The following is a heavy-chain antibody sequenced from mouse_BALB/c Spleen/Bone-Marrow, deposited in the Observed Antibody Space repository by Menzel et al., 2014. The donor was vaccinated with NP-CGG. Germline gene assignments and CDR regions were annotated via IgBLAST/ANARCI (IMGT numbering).Heavy chain of an antibody. Sequence: EVQLQQSGAELVKPGASVKLSCTASGFNIKDTSMHWVKQRPEQGLEWIGRIDPANGNTKYDPNFQGKATITADTSSNTASLQLSSLTSEDTAVYYCARSRDYGSSYYAMDYWGQGTSVTVSS. V-gene: IGHV14-3*02. CDR2: IDPANGNT. D-gene: IGHD1-1*01. CDR3: ARSRDYGSSYYAMDY. CDR1: GFNIKDTS. J-gene: IGHJ4*01.